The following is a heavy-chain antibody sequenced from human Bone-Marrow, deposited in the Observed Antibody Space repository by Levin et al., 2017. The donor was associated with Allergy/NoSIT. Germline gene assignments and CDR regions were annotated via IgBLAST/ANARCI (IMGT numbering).Heavy chain of an antibody. Sequence: SETLSLTCTVSGGSISSYYWSWIRQPPGKGLEWIGYIYYSGSTNYNPSLKSRVTISVDTSKNQSSLKLSSVTAADTAVYYCARGAATVTESNWFDPWGQGTLVTVSS. CDR3: ARGAATVTESNWFDP. J-gene: IGHJ5*02. CDR2: IYYSGST. V-gene: IGHV4-59*01. CDR1: GGSISSYY. D-gene: IGHD4-17*01.